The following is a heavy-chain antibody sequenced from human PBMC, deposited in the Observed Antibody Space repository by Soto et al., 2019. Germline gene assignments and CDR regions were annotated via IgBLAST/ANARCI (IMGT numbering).Heavy chain of an antibody. V-gene: IGHV4-4*07. D-gene: IGHD3-3*01. Sequence: SETLSLTCTVSGGSISSYYWSWIRQPAGKGQEWIGRIYTSGSTNYNPSLKSRVTMSVDTSKNQFSLKLSSVTAADTAVYYCARDPTYYDFWSGYSSYYYGMDVWGQGTTVTVSS. CDR2: IYTSGST. CDR1: GGSISSYY. CDR3: ARDPTYYDFWSGYSSYYYGMDV. J-gene: IGHJ6*02.